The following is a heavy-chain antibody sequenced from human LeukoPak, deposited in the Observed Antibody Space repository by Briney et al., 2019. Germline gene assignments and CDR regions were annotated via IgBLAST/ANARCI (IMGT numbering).Heavy chain of an antibody. CDR3: ARNGAVAGTPRAFDI. Sequence: PGGSLRLSCAASGFTFSSYAMHWVRQAPGKGLEWVAVISYDGSNKYYADSVKGRFTISRDNSKNTLYLQMNSLRAEDTAVYYCARNGAVAGTPRAFDIWGQGTMVTVSS. CDR1: GFTFSSYA. J-gene: IGHJ3*02. D-gene: IGHD6-19*01. V-gene: IGHV3-30-3*01. CDR2: ISYDGSNK.